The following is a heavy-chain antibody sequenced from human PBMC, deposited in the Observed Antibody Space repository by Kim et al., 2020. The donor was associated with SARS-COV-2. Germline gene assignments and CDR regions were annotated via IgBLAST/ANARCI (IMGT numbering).Heavy chain of an antibody. CDR3: ASILLWSPGAY. CDR1: GFTFSSYE. J-gene: IGHJ4*02. V-gene: IGHV3-48*03. CDR2: ISSSGSTI. Sequence: GGSLRLSCAASGFTFSSYEMNWVRQAPGKGLEWVSYISSSGSTIYYADSVKGRFTISRDNAKNSLYLQMNSLRAEDTAVYYCASILLWSPGAYWGQGTLVTVSS. D-gene: IGHD3-10*01.